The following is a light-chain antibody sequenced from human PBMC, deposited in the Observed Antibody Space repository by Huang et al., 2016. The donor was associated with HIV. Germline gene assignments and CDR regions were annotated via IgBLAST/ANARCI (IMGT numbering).Light chain of an antibody. CDR3: QKYDSAPRT. CDR2: GAS. J-gene: IGKJ1*01. CDR1: HDISTF. V-gene: IGKV1-27*01. Sequence: DIEMTQSPPSLSASIGDRVTLTCRASHDISTFLAWYQPKPGSPPKLLIYGASIVQSGVPSRFSGSGSGTDFTLTINSLQPEDVANYYCQKYDSAPRTFGQGTKVEVK.